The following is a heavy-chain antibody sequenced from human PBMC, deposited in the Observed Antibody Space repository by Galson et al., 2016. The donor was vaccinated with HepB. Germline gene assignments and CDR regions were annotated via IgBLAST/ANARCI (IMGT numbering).Heavy chain of an antibody. V-gene: IGHV3-7*05. CDR3: SSTAYHYGSNGYYFAY. CDR2: IKQDGCEK. Sequence: SLRLSCAASGFTFSDYWVARVGQTPGEGLEWVANIKQDGCEKFYVDSVKGRFTISRDNAKNSLYLQMNSLRPEDTAVYYCSSTAYHYGSNGYYFAYWGQGTLVTVSS. CDR1: GFTFSDYW. J-gene: IGHJ4*02. D-gene: IGHD3-22*01.